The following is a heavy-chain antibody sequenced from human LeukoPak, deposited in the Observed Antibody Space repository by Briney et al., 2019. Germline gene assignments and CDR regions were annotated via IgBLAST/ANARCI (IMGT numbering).Heavy chain of an antibody. Sequence: SETLSLTCTVSGGSISSSSYYWGWIRQPPGKGLEWIGSIYYSGSTYYNPSLKSRVTISVDTSKNQFSLKLSSVTAADTAVYYCARHDGSGEPFGYWGQGTLVTVSS. CDR3: ARHDGSGEPFGY. D-gene: IGHD1-14*01. J-gene: IGHJ4*02. CDR2: IYYSGST. V-gene: IGHV4-39*01. CDR1: GGSISSSSYY.